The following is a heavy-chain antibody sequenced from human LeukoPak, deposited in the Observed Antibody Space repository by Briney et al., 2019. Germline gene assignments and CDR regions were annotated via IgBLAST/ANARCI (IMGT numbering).Heavy chain of an antibody. CDR2: IVVGSGNT. CDR3: AAVPYDSSGYYYGPDY. D-gene: IGHD3-22*01. CDR1: GFTFTSSA. J-gene: IGHJ4*02. Sequence: GASVKVSCKASGFTFTSSAMQWVRQARGQRLEWIGWIVVGSGNTNYAQKFQERVTITRDMSTSTAYMEPSSLRSEDTAVYYCAAVPYDSSGYYYGPDYWGQGTLVTVSS. V-gene: IGHV1-58*02.